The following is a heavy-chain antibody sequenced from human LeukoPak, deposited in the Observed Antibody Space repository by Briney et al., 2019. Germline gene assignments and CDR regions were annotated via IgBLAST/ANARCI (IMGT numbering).Heavy chain of an antibody. J-gene: IGHJ3*02. CDR3: ARAWVAVAGTIFDDAFDI. V-gene: IGHV3-21*01. CDR1: GFTFDDYA. CDR2: ISSRSSYI. D-gene: IGHD6-19*01. Sequence: GGSLRLSCAASGFTFDDYAMHWVRQAPGKGLEWVSSISSRSSYIYYADSVKGRFTISRDNAKNSLYLQMNSLRAEDTAVYYCARAWVAVAGTIFDDAFDIWGQGTTVTVSS.